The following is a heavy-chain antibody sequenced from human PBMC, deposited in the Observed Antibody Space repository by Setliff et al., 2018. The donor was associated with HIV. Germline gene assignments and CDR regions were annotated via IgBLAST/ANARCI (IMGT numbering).Heavy chain of an antibody. V-gene: IGHV4-59*08. CDR1: GGSITNYY. CDR3: ARVLWNYSSSSGGFDY. Sequence: SETLSLTCTVSGGSITNYYWTWIRQSPGKGLEWIGFGHHSGTFSYNPSLKSRVAISVDTSKNQFSLKLRSVTATDTAVYYCARVLWNYSSSSGGFDYWGQGTLVTVSS. D-gene: IGHD6-6*01. CDR2: GHHSGTF. J-gene: IGHJ4*02.